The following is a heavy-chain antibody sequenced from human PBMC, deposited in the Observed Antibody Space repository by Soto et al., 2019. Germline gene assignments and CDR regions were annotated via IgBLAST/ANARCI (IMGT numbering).Heavy chain of an antibody. V-gene: IGHV3-64D*06. CDR2: ISSNGGST. J-gene: IGHJ4*02. CDR1: GFTFSSYA. CDR3: VKAMVRGVSDY. D-gene: IGHD3-10*01. Sequence: GGSLRLSCSASGFTFSSYAMHWVRQAPGKGLEYVSAISSNGGSTYYADSVKGRFTISRDNSKNTLYLQMSSLRAEDTAVYYCVKAMVRGVSDYWGQGTLVTVYS.